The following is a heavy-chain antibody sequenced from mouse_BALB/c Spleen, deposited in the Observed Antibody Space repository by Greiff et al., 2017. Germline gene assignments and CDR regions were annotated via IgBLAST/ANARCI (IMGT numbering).Heavy chain of an antibody. Sequence: EVKLEESGPSLVKPSQTLSLTCSVTGDSITSGYWNWIRKFPGNKLEYMGYISYSGSTYYNPSLKSRISITRDTSKNQFFLQLNSVTTEDTATYYCARVYYDYDEDYFDYWGQGTTLTVSS. CDR2: ISYSGST. CDR1: GDSITSGY. CDR3: ARVYYDYDEDYFDY. D-gene: IGHD2-4*01. V-gene: IGHV3-8*02. J-gene: IGHJ2*01.